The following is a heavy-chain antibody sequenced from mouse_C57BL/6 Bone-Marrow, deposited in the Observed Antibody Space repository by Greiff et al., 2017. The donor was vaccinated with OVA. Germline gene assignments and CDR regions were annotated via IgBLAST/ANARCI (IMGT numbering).Heavy chain of an antibody. Sequence: EVQLQQSGAELVRPGASVKLSCTASGFNIKDDYMHWVKQRPEQGLEWIGWIDPENGDTEYASKFQDKATITADTTSNTAYLQLSSLTSEDTAVDYCTTLYSNYWYFDVWGTGTTVTVSS. CDR3: TTLYSNYWYFDV. CDR1: GFNIKDDY. D-gene: IGHD2-5*01. V-gene: IGHV14-4*01. J-gene: IGHJ1*03. CDR2: IDPENGDT.